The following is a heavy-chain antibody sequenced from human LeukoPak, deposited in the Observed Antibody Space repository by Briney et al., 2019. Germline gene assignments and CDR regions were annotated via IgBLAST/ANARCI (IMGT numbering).Heavy chain of an antibody. D-gene: IGHD1-26*01. V-gene: IGHV4-39*01. Sequence: SETLSLTCTVSGGSNYWGWIRQPPGKGLEWIGSIYYRGTTYYNPSLKSRVTISVDTSKNQFSLRLNSVTAADTAVYYCAIATGNYYGDFDYGGQEILVPV. J-gene: IGHJ4*02. CDR3: AIATGNYYGDFDY. CDR1: GGSNY. CDR2: IYYRGTT.